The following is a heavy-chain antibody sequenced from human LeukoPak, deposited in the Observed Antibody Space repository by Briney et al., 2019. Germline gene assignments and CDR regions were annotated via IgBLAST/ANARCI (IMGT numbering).Heavy chain of an antibody. CDR2: ISSSSSYI. Sequence: SGGSLRLSCAAPGFTFSSYSMNWVRQAPGKGLEWVSSISSSSSYIYYADSVKGRFTISRDNAKNSLYLQTNSLRAEDTAVYYCARDVSSSWSSYYYYYMDVWGKGTTVTVSS. CDR3: ARDVSSSWSSYYYYYMDV. J-gene: IGHJ6*03. D-gene: IGHD6-13*01. V-gene: IGHV3-21*01. CDR1: GFTFSSYS.